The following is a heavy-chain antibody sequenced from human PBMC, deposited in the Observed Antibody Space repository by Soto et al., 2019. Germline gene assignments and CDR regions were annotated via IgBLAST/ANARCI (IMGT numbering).Heavy chain of an antibody. CDR1: GLSVSAFA. J-gene: IGHJ4*02. CDR2: MSRDGSNK. D-gene: IGHD5-12*01. Sequence: QVQLMESGGDVVQPGRSLRLSCAASGLSVSAFAMHWVRQVPGKGLEWVAVMSRDGSNKFYADSVKGRFTISRDNSQNTLDLEMPSLRAEDTAVYYCARRHSTGYDYGLDYWGQGTLVTVSS. V-gene: IGHV3-30-3*01. CDR3: ARRHSTGYDYGLDY.